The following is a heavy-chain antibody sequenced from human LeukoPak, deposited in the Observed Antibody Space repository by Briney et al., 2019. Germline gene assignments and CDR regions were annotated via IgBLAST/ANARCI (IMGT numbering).Heavy chain of an antibody. D-gene: IGHD6-19*01. V-gene: IGHV1-69*13. CDR2: IIPIFGAA. CDR1: GGTFSSYA. Sequence: SVKVSCKASGGTFSSYAISWVRQAPGQGLEWMGGIIPIFGAANYVQKFQGRVTITADESTSTAYMELSSLRSDDTAVYYCARDHSSGLYYFDYWGQGTLVTVSS. CDR3: ARDHSSGLYYFDY. J-gene: IGHJ4*02.